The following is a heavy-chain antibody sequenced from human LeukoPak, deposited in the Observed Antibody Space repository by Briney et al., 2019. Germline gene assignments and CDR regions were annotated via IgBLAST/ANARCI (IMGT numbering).Heavy chain of an antibody. CDR2: IYCSGST. CDR3: ARDALGYSYYD. CDR1: GGSISSGGYY. V-gene: IGHV4-31*03. D-gene: IGHD5-18*01. Sequence: PSQTLSLTCTVSGGSISSGGYYWSWIRQHPGKGLEWIGYIYCSGSTYYNPSLKSRVTISVDTSKNQFSLKLSSVTAADTAVYYCARDALGYSYYDWGQGTLVTVSS. J-gene: IGHJ4*02.